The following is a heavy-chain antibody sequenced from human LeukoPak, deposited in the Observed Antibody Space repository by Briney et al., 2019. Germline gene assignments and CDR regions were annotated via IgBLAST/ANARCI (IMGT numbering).Heavy chain of an antibody. Sequence: PSETLSLTCTVSGGSIRSYYWSWIRQPPGKGLEWIGCIYYSGSTNYNPSLKSRVTISVDTSNNQFSLRLSSVTAADTAVYYCARGGRYYDSRGYHREYYFDFWGQGTLVTVSS. CDR1: GGSIRSYY. CDR3: ARGGRYYDSRGYHREYYFDF. CDR2: IYYSGST. V-gene: IGHV4-59*13. J-gene: IGHJ4*02. D-gene: IGHD3-22*01.